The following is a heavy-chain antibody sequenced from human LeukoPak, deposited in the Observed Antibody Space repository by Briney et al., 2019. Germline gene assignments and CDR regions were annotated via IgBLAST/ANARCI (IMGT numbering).Heavy chain of an antibody. D-gene: IGHD1-26*01. CDR3: ARETGTYSAFDY. Sequence: SETLSLTCTVCGYSISSGYYWAWIRQPPGKGLEWIGTIYHSGSTYSNPSLKSRVTISVDTSKNQFSLRLSSVTAADTAVYYCARETGTYSAFDYWGQGTLVTVSS. CDR2: IYHSGST. CDR1: GYSISSGYY. V-gene: IGHV4-38-2*02. J-gene: IGHJ4*02.